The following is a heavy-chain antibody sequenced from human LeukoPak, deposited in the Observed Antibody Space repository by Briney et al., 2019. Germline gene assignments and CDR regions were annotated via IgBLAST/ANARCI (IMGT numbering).Heavy chain of an antibody. CDR1: GYTFTGYY. CDR2: INPNSGGT. CDR3: ARGENFYDSSAYYQGDACDI. D-gene: IGHD3-22*01. J-gene: IGHJ3*02. Sequence: ASVKVSCKASGYTFTGYYMHRVRQAPGQGLEWMGWINPNSGGTNYAQKFQGRVTMTRDTSISTAYMELSRLRSDDTAVYYCARGENFYDSSAYYQGDACDIWGQGTMVTVSS. V-gene: IGHV1-2*02.